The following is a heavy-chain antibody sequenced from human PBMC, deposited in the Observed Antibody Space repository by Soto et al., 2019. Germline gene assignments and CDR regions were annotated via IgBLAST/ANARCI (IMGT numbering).Heavy chain of an antibody. J-gene: IGHJ3*02. D-gene: IGHD3-3*01. CDR1: GYPVTAYY. CDR3: ARGGGVGVAGSAAFDM. Sequence: QLHLVQSGAVVKKPGASVTVSCSASGYPVTAYYMHWVRQAPGRGLEWMGGINPATGAAKYTQTCQGRVTMTRDTSTSTAFRELSGLTSEDTAVFYCARGGGVGVAGSAAFDMWGQGTLVTVSS. V-gene: IGHV1-2*02. CDR2: INPATGAA.